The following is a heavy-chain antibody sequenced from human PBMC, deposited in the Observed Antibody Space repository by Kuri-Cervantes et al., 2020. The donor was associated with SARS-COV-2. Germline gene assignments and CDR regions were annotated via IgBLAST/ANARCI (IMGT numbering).Heavy chain of an antibody. V-gene: IGHV3-23*01. CDR1: GFTFSSYA. D-gene: IGHD5-24*01. J-gene: IGHJ4*01. CDR3: AKRDAYSQGSYFDY. Sequence: GESLKISCAASGFTFSSYAMHWVRQAPGKGLEWVSTISGSDDVTHLADSVKGRFTVSRDNSRNTLYLEMSSLRVEDTAVYYCAKRDAYSQGSYFDYWGHGTLVTVSS. CDR2: ISGSDDVT.